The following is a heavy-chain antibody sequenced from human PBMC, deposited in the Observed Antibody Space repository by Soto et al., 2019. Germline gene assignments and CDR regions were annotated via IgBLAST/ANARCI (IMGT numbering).Heavy chain of an antibody. CDR1: GLTFRSYP. J-gene: IGHJ4*02. D-gene: IGHD6-13*01. V-gene: IGHV3-23*01. Sequence: EVQLLESGGGLVQPGGSLRFPCEASGLTFRSYPLSWVRQAPGKGLEWVSAISGSGTNTYYADSVKGRFTISRDNSKNTLYLQMNGLRAEDTAVYYCAKDVMYSSSWYYFDYWGQGTLVTVSS. CDR2: ISGSGTNT. CDR3: AKDVMYSSSWYYFDY.